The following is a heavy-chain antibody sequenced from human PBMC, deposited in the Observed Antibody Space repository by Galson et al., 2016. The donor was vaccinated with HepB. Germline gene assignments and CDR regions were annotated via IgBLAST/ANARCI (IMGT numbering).Heavy chain of an antibody. CDR2: ISGRGVST. CDR3: EKGDGVVTLYYYGMDV. Sequence: SLRLSCAASGFTFSSYAMSWVRQAPGKGLEWVSAISGRGVSTYYAYSVRGRFTISRDNSKNKLYLQMNSLRAEDTAVYYCEKGDGVVTLYYYGMDVWGQGTTVTVSS. CDR1: GFTFSSYA. D-gene: IGHD2-21*02. V-gene: IGHV3-23*01. J-gene: IGHJ6*02.